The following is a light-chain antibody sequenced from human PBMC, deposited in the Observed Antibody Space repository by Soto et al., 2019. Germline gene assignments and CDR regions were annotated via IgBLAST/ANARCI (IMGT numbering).Light chain of an antibody. V-gene: IGKV3-15*01. Sequence: EIVMPQSPATLSVSPGERANLSCRASQSVISNLAWYQQQPGQAPRLLSYGASTSATGIPARFSVSGSGTEFTLTISCLRSEDFAVYYGQQYNNWLWTCGQGTKVEIK. CDR1: QSVISN. CDR2: GAS. J-gene: IGKJ1*01. CDR3: QQYNNWLWT.